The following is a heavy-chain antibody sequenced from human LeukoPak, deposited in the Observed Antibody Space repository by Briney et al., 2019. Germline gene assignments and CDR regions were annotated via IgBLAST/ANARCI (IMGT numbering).Heavy chain of an antibody. J-gene: IGHJ4*02. D-gene: IGHD2/OR15-2a*01. Sequence: SETLSLTCNVSGVSVSTSHWNWIRQRPGKGLEWIGCLSYTGKTDYNPSLKSRVSILLGSSNNHFSLKLTSVTAADTAVYYCSEGYFEPFDHWGQGILVTVSS. CDR2: LSYTGKT. CDR3: SEGYFEPFDH. V-gene: IGHV4-59*02. CDR1: GVSVSTSH.